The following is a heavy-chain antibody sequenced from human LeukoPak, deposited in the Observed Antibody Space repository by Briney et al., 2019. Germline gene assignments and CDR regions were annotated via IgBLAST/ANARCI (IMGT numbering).Heavy chain of an antibody. D-gene: IGHD5-24*01. J-gene: IGHJ4*02. CDR2: IYYSGST. V-gene: IGHV4-59*01. CDR3: ARAGTNYDY. CDR1: GGSISSYY. Sequence: SETLSLTCTVSGGSISSYYWSWIRQPPGKGLEWIGYIYYSGSTNYNPSLKSRVTISVDTSKNQFSLTLSSVTAADTAVYYFARAGTNYDYWGQGTLVTVSS.